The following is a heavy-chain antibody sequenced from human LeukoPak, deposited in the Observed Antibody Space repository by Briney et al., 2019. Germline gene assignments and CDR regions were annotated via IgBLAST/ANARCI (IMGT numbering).Heavy chain of an antibody. D-gene: IGHD1-7*01. CDR3: ARGGWELFDY. V-gene: IGHV4-59*11. CDR1: GGSISSHY. J-gene: IGHJ4*02. CDR2: IYYSGST. Sequence: PSETLSLTCTVSGGSISSHYWSWIRQPPGKGLEWIGYIYYSGSTNYNPSLKSRVTISVDTSKNQFSLKLSSVTAADTAVYYCARGGWELFDYWGQGTLVTVSS.